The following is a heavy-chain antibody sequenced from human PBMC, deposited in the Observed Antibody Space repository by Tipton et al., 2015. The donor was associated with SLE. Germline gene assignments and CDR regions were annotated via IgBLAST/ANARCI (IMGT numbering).Heavy chain of an antibody. CDR1: GDSLTTNY. CDR3: ARESLSRLDY. CDR2: IYTFGGT. D-gene: IGHD5/OR15-5a*01. Sequence: TLSLTCTVSGDSLTTNYWNWIRQPAGEGLEWIGQIYTFGGTNYNPSLKSRVTMSLDASKNQFSLKLTSVTATATAVYYCARESLSRLDYWGQGMLVTVSS. V-gene: IGHV4-4*07. J-gene: IGHJ4*02.